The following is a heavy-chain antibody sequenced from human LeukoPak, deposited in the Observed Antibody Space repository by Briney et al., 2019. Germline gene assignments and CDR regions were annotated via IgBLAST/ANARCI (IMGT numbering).Heavy chain of an antibody. V-gene: IGHV4-39*01. Sequence: PSETLSLTCTVSGGSISRSTYYWGWIRQPPGKGLEWIGTIYYSGSTYYNPSLKSRVTISVDTSKNQFSLKLSSVTAADTAVYYCARQNYDILTGYLRYYGMDVWGQGTTVTVSS. CDR1: GGSISRSTYY. CDR2: IYYSGST. CDR3: ARQNYDILTGYLRYYGMDV. J-gene: IGHJ6*02. D-gene: IGHD3-9*01.